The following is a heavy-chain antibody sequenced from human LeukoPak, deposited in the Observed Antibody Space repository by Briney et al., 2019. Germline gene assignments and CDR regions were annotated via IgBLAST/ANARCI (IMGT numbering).Heavy chain of an antibody. CDR3: ARLNDFRLDY. V-gene: IGHV5-51*01. CDR1: GYTFSSYW. Sequence: GESLKISCKGSGYTFSSYWIGWVRQMPGKGLEWMGIIYPGDSDTRYSPSLQGQVTISVDTSIGTAYLQWSSLKASDTAIYYCARLNDFRLDYWGQGTLVTVSS. CDR2: IYPGDSDT. D-gene: IGHD3-3*01. J-gene: IGHJ4*02.